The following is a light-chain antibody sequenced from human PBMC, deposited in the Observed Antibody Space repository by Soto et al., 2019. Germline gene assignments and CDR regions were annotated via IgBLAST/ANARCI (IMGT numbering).Light chain of an antibody. J-gene: IGKJ1*01. V-gene: IGKV3-20*01. CDR3: QQFGGSPGT. Sequence: EIVLTQSPGTLSLSPGERATLSCRASQSVSSSYLAWYQQKPGQAPRLLIYGASIRATGIPDRFSGSGSGTDFTLTISRLEPEDAAVYYCQQFGGSPGTFGQGTRVEIK. CDR1: QSVSSSY. CDR2: GAS.